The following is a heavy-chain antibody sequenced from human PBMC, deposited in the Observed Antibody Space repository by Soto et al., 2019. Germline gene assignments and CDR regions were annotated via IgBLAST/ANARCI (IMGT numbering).Heavy chain of an antibody. J-gene: IGHJ4*02. V-gene: IGHV3-33*01. CDR3: AAATTWNFHFHY. CDR1: GFTISTHG. D-gene: IGHD1-7*01. Sequence: QVQLVESGGGVVQPGTSQRLSCAASGFTISTHGMHWVRQAPGKGLEWVANIWYDGSNRFYADSVKGRFTISKDNSKNTLYLQMSSLRAEDTAVYYCAAATTWNFHFHYWGQGTQVTVSS. CDR2: IWYDGSNR.